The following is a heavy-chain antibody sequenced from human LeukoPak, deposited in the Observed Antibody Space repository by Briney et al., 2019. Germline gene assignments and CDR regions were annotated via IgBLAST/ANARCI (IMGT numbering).Heavy chain of an antibody. D-gene: IGHD6-19*01. J-gene: IGHJ5*02. Sequence: SETLSLTCTVSGGSISNSNYFWGWIRQPPGQGLEWIGSVYHDESTYYNPSLKSRVTISIDTSKNQFSLKLTSVTAADTAIYYCARVAEYTTGWYQWFDPWGQGTLVTVSS. V-gene: IGHV4-39*07. CDR1: GGSISNSNYF. CDR3: ARVAEYTTGWYQWFDP. CDR2: VYHDEST.